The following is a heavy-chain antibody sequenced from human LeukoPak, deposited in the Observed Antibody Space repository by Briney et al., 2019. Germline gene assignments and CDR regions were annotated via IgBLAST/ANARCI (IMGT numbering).Heavy chain of an antibody. V-gene: IGHV4-59*08. D-gene: IGHD6-6*01. CDR2: IYYSGST. J-gene: IGHJ2*01. CDR3: ARRSRSIGYFDL. Sequence: SETLSLTCTVSGDSISSYYWSWIRQPPGKGLEWIGYIYYSGSTNYNPSLKSRVTISVDTSKNQFSLKLSSVTAADTAVYYCARRSRSIGYFDLWGRGTLVTVSS. CDR1: GDSISSYY.